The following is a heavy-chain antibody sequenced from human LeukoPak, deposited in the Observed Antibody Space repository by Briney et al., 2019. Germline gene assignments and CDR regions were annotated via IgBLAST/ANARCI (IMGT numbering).Heavy chain of an antibody. CDR2: IPYDGSNK. CDR3: ARKFRRYDSSGCPLDY. D-gene: IGHD3-22*01. CDR1: GFTFSSYA. Sequence: PGRSLRLSCAASGFTFSSYALHWVRQAPGKGLEWVAVIPYDGSNKYYADSVKGRFTISRNNSKNTLYLQMNSLRAEDTAVYYCARKFRRYDSSGCPLDYWGQGTLVTVSS. J-gene: IGHJ4*02. V-gene: IGHV3-30-3*01.